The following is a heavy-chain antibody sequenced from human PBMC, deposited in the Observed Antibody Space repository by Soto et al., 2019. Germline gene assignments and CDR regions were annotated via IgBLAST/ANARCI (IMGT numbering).Heavy chain of an antibody. CDR2: ISSSSSYI. Sequence: EVQLVESGGGLVKPGGSLRLSGAASGFTFSSYSMNWVRQAPGKGLEWVSSISSSSSYIYYADSVKGRFTISRDNAKNSLYLQMNSLRAEDTAVYYCARDGDYVWGSYRWSDAFDIWGQGTMVTVSS. V-gene: IGHV3-21*01. D-gene: IGHD3-16*02. J-gene: IGHJ3*02. CDR1: GFTFSSYS. CDR3: ARDGDYVWGSYRWSDAFDI.